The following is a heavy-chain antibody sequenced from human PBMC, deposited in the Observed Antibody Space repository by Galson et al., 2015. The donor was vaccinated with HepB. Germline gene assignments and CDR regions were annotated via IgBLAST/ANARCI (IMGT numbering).Heavy chain of an antibody. Sequence: SVKVSCKASGYTFTSYDINWVRQATGQGLEWMGWMNPNSGNTGYAQKFQGRVTMTRNTSISTAYMELSSLRSEDTAVYYCARNSGYDGGGYYYYMDVWGKGTTVTVSS. J-gene: IGHJ6*03. CDR2: MNPNSGNT. CDR1: GYTFTSYD. CDR3: ARNSGYDGGGYYYYMDV. V-gene: IGHV1-8*01. D-gene: IGHD5-12*01.